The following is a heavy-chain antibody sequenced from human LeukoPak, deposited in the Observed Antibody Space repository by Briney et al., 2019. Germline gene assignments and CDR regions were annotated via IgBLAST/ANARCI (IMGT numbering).Heavy chain of an antibody. CDR3: ARSADITSIAARPRGYGMDV. V-gene: IGHV1-18*01. J-gene: IGHJ6*02. CDR2: ISAYNGNT. D-gene: IGHD6-6*01. Sequence: PRASVKVSCKASGGTFSSYAISWVRQAPGQGLEWMGWISAYNGNTNYAQKLQGRVTMTTDTSTSTAYMELRSLRSDDTAVYYCARSADITSIAARPRGYGMDVWGQGTTVTVSS. CDR1: GGTFSSYA.